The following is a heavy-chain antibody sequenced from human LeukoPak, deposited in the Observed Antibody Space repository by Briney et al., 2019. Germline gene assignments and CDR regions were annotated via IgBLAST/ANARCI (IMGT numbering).Heavy chain of an antibody. V-gene: IGHV3-53*01. CDR2: IYNSGTT. D-gene: IGHD3-22*01. CDR1: GFTVSTNY. J-gene: IGHJ3*02. Sequence: GGSLRLSCAASGFTVSTNYMSWVRQAPGKGLEWVSIIYNSGTTYYADSVKGRFTISRDTSKNTLYLQMNSLRAEDTAVYYCARDQYNSNGYGDFDIWGQGTMVTVSS. CDR3: ARDQYNSNGYGDFDI.